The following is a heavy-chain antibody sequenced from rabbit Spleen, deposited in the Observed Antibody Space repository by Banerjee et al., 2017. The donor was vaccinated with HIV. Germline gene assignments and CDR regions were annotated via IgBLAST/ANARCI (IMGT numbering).Heavy chain of an antibody. CDR1: GFSFSSGYD. J-gene: IGHJ4*01. CDR3: AREYISSAYYDL. CDR2: IDPVVGTT. D-gene: IGHD1-1*01. V-gene: IGHV1S47*01. Sequence: QEQLVESGGGLVQPEGSLTLTCTASGFSFSSGYDMSWVRQAPGKGLEWIGIIDPVVGTTYYASWVNGRFTISSHNAQNTLYLQLKSLTAADTATYFCAREYISSAYYDLWGPGPWSPS.